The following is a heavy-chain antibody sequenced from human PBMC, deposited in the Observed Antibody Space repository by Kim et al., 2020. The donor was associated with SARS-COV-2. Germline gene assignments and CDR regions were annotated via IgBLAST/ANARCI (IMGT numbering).Heavy chain of an antibody. Sequence: RKSRVTISVDTSKNQFSLKLSSVTAADTAVYYCARGRSFRMNYYYYGMDVWGQGTTVTVSS. CDR3: ARGRSFRMNYYYYGMDV. V-gene: IGHV4-34*01. D-gene: IGHD3-16*02. J-gene: IGHJ6*02.